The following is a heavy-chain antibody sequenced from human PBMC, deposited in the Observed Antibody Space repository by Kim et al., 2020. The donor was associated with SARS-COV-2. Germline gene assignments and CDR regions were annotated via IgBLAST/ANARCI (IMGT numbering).Heavy chain of an antibody. V-gene: IGHV1-2*02. Sequence: ASVKVSCKASGYTFTDQYIHWVRQAPGQGLEWMGWINPSTGDTKSAQKFQGRVTMTREASISTAYMELSRLTSDDTAVYYCARGPGRSWNLDYWGQGTLVTASS. J-gene: IGHJ4*02. CDR3: ARGPGRSWNLDY. CDR2: INPSTGDT. CDR1: GYTFTDQY. D-gene: IGHD6-13*01.